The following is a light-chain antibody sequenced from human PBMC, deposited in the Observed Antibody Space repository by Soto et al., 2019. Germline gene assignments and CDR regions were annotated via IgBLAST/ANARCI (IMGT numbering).Light chain of an antibody. CDR1: LDIRNY. V-gene: IGKV1-33*01. CDR2: DTS. J-gene: IGKJ2*01. Sequence: DIQLTQSPPSLSASVGDRVSITCQASLDIRNYLNWYQHKPGRAPKLLIYDTSNLETGVPSRFGGSASGTNFYFIITGLQPEDVATYYCQQYENIPYTFGQGTKLE. CDR3: QQYENIPYT.